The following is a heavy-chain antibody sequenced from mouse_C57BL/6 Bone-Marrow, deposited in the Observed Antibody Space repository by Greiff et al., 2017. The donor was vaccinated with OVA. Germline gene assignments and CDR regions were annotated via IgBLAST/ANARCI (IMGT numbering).Heavy chain of an antibody. J-gene: IGHJ4*01. CDR3: ANSSGYVDYAMDY. Sequence: VKLMESGPGLVQPSQSLSITCTVSGFSLTSYGVHWVRQSPGKGLEWLGVIWRGGSTDYNAAFMSRLSITKDNSKSQVFFKMNSLQADDTAIYYCANSSGYVDYAMDYWGQGTSVTVSS. CDR2: IWRGGST. CDR1: GFSLTSYG. D-gene: IGHD3-2*02. V-gene: IGHV2-5*01.